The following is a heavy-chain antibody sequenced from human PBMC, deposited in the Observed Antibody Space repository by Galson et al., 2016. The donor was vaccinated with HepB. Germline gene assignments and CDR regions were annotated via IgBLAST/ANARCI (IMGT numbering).Heavy chain of an antibody. Sequence: SETLSLTCTVSGGSISTRTYYWVWIRQPPGKGPEWIGSINYSGNTYYNPSLKSRVTISVDTSKSQFSLRLSSVTAADTAVYYCASIVVVSSAPTNYFDYWGQGTLVTVSS. J-gene: IGHJ4*02. CDR3: ASIVVVSSAPTNYFDY. CDR1: GGSISTRTYY. CDR2: INYSGNT. V-gene: IGHV4-39*01. D-gene: IGHD2-2*01.